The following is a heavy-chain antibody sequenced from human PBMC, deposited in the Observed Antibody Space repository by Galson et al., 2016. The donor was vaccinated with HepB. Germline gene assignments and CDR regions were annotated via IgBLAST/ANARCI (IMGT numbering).Heavy chain of an antibody. D-gene: IGHD5-12*01. Sequence: TLSLTCSVSGGSISSVDYFWSWIRQPPKKGLEWIGYISYSGSTYYSPSLKSRVMISVDTSKNQFSLKQSSVTAADTAVYFCAREGGGYDSFFDSWGQGTLVTVSS. CDR3: AREGGGYDSFFDS. J-gene: IGHJ4*02. CDR1: GGSISSVDYF. V-gene: IGHV4-30-4*01. CDR2: ISYSGST.